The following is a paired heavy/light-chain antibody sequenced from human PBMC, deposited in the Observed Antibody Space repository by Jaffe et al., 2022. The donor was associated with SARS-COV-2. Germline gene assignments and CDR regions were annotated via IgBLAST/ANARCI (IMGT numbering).Light chain of an antibody. CDR1: QSVLSSSNSKSY. J-gene: IGKJ2*01. CDR2: WAS. V-gene: IGKV4-1*01. CDR3: HQYYGIPT. Sequence: DIVLTQSPDSLAVSLDERATINCKSSQSVLSSSNSKSYLAWYQQKPGQPLKLLIYWASTRESGVPDRFSGSGSGTDFTLTISRLQAEDVAVYYCHQYYGIPTFGQGTKLEIK.
Heavy chain of an antibody. J-gene: IGHJ3*02. Sequence: EVQLLESGGGLVQPGGSLRLSCAASGFTFSSFAMSWVRHAPGKGLEWVSTISGSGAGTYYADSVKGRFTISRDNSKNTLSLQMNSLRAEDTAEYYCAKDWGYGTSWTGAFDIWGQGTMVTVSS. CDR2: ISGSGAGT. CDR3: AKDWGYGTSWTGAFDI. D-gene: IGHD6-13*01. CDR1: GFTFSSFA. V-gene: IGHV3-23*01.